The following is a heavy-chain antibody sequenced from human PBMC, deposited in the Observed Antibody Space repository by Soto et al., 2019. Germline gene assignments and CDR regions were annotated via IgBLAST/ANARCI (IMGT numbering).Heavy chain of an antibody. Sequence: SVKVSCKASGGTLSSYAISWVRQAPGQGLEWMGGIIPIFGTANYAQKFQGRVTITADESTSTAYMELSSLRSEDTAVYYCARARVGGIVGATPVTQDYYYGMDVWGQGTTVTVSS. D-gene: IGHD1-26*01. CDR1: GGTLSSYA. CDR2: IIPIFGTA. J-gene: IGHJ6*02. V-gene: IGHV1-69*13. CDR3: ARARVGGIVGATPVTQDYYYGMDV.